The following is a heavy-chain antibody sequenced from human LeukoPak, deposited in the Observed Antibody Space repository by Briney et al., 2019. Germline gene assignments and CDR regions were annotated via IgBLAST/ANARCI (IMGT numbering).Heavy chain of an antibody. J-gene: IGHJ4*02. V-gene: IGHV3-23*01. CDR3: VREDTPAAANY. CDR1: GFNLANHA. CDR2: ISGGGDIT. Sequence: GGSLRLSCAASGFNLANHAMSWVRQTPGKGLEWVSAISGGGDITYYADSVTGRFTISRDNSKDTLFLQMHSLRPGDTAVYYCVREDTPAAANYWGQGTLVTISS. D-gene: IGHD2-15*01.